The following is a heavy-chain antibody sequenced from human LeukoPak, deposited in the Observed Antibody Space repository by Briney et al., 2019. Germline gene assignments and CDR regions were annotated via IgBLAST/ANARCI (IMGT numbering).Heavy chain of an antibody. J-gene: IGHJ5*02. D-gene: IGHD3-22*01. CDR2: INHSGST. Sequence: SETLSLTCAVYGGSFSGYYWSWIRQPPGKGLEWIGEINHSGSTNYNPSLKSRVTIAVDMSKNQFSLKLSSVTAADTAVYYCARGTYYYDSSGYYSGFDPWGQGTLVTVSS. V-gene: IGHV4-34*01. CDR1: GGSFSGYY. CDR3: ARGTYYYDSSGYYSGFDP.